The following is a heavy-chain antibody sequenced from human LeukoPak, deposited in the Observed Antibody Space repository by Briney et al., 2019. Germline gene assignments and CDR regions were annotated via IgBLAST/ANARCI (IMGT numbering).Heavy chain of an antibody. Sequence: SETLSLTCTVSGGSISSYYWSWIRQPPGKGLEWIGYIYYSGSTNYNPSLKSRVTISVDTSKNQFPLKLSSVTAADTAVYYCARGYGSGSYYTPYYYYYGMDVWGQGTTVTVSS. CDR2: IYYSGST. V-gene: IGHV4-59*01. J-gene: IGHJ6*02. D-gene: IGHD3-10*01. CDR1: GGSISSYY. CDR3: ARGYGSGSYYTPYYYYYGMDV.